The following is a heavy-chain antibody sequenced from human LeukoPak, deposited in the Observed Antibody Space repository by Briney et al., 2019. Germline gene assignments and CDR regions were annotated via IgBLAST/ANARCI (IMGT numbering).Heavy chain of an antibody. CDR2: ISWDSRNI. CDR1: GFTFDDYA. Sequence: GGSLRLSCAASGFTFDDYAMFWVRQAPGKGLEWVSGISWDSRNIGYAASVKGRFTISRDNGENSLYLQMKSLRPEDTAFYYCARGNRDSSGFYYYYGMDVWGQGTTVSVFS. V-gene: IGHV3-9*01. CDR3: ARGNRDSSGFYYYYGMDV. D-gene: IGHD6-19*01. J-gene: IGHJ6*02.